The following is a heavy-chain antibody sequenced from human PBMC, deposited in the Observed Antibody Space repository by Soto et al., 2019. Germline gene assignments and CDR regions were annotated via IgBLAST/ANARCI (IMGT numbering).Heavy chain of an antibody. D-gene: IGHD4-17*01. CDR3: ARDTYGDYVYGYYGMDV. Sequence: GSLRLSCAASGFTFSDYYMSGIRQAAGKGLEWVSYISSGGTTIYYADSVKGRFTISRDNAKNSLFLQMNSLRAEDTAVYYCARDTYGDYVYGYYGMDVWGQGTTVTVSS. V-gene: IGHV3-11*01. J-gene: IGHJ6*02. CDR1: GFTFSDYY. CDR2: ISSGGTTI.